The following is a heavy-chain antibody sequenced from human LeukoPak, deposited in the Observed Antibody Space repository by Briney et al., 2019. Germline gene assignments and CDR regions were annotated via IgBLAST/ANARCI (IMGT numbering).Heavy chain of an antibody. CDR1: GFTFSDYY. CDR2: ISSSGSTI. J-gene: IGHJ4*02. CDR3: AKRQGSSASCYDY. Sequence: GGSLRLSCAASGFTFSDYYMSWIRQAPGKGLEWVSYISSSGSTIYYADSVKGRFTISRDNAKNSLYLQMNSLRAEDTAVYYCAKRQGSSASCYDYWGQGTLVTVSS. V-gene: IGHV3-11*01. D-gene: IGHD2-2*01.